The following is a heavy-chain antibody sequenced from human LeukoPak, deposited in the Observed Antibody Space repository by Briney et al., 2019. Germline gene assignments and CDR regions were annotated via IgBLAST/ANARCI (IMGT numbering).Heavy chain of an antibody. J-gene: IGHJ4*02. V-gene: IGHV3-23*01. CDR2: ISGSGDGT. CDR1: GFTFSSYA. Sequence: GGSLRLSCAASGFTFSSYAMSWVRQAPGKGLEWGSTISGSGDGTYDADSVKGRFTISRDNSKNTLYLQMTSLRADDTAVYYCAKRGIAAAASFDYWGQGTLVTVSS. CDR3: AKRGIAAAASFDY. D-gene: IGHD6-13*01.